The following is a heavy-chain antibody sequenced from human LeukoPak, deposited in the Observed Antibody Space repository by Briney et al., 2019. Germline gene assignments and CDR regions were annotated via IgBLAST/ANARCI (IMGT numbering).Heavy chain of an antibody. CDR3: ATLPYYYDSSGTPKNTIESLVHYYYGMDV. D-gene: IGHD3-22*01. CDR1: GGSFSGYY. CDR2: INHSGST. V-gene: IGHV4-34*01. Sequence: PSETLSLTCAVYGGSFSGYYWSWIRQPPGKGLEWIGEINHSGSTNYNPSLKSRVTISVDTSKNQFSLRLSSVTAADTAVYYCATLPYYYDSSGTPKNTIESLVHYYYGMDVWGQGTTVTVSS. J-gene: IGHJ6*02.